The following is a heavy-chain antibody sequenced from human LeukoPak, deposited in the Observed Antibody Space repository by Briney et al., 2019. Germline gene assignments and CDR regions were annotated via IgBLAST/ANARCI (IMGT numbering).Heavy chain of an antibody. CDR2: IYYSGST. CDR3: ARSPGRHGFDP. J-gene: IGHJ5*02. CDR1: GGSISSSSYY. Sequence: SETLSLTCTVPGGSISSSSYYWGWIRQPPGKGLEWIGSIYYSGSTYYNPSLKSRFTISVDTSKNQFSLKLSSVTAADTAVYYCARSPGRHGFDPWGQGTLVTGSS. V-gene: IGHV4-39*07.